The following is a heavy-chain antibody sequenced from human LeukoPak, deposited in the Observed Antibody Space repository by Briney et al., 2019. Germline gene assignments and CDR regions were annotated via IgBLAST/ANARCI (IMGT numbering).Heavy chain of an antibody. CDR2: ISAYNGNT. D-gene: IGHD3-10*01. CDR1: GYTFTSYG. J-gene: IGHJ4*02. V-gene: IGHV1-18*01. CDR3: ARYASGSYYALFDY. Sequence: ASVKVSCKASGYTFTSYGISWVRQAPGQGLEWMGWISAYNGNTNYAQKLQGRVTMTTDTSTSTAYMELRSLRAEDPAVYYCARYASGSYYALFDYWGQGTLVTVSS.